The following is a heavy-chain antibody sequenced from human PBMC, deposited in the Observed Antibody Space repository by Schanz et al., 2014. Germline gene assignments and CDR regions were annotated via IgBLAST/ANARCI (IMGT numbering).Heavy chain of an antibody. J-gene: IGHJ3*02. CDR1: GGTFSSDT. V-gene: IGHV1-69*09. CDR3: TRGGYSYALSAFDI. CDR2: IVPILGIA. Sequence: QVHLVQSGAEVKKPGSSVKVSCKASGGTFSSDTFSWVRQAPGQGLEWMGRIVPILGIANYAQKLQGRVTMTADTSTSTAYMELRSLRSDDTALYYCTRGGYSYALSAFDIWGQGTMVTVSS. D-gene: IGHD5-18*01.